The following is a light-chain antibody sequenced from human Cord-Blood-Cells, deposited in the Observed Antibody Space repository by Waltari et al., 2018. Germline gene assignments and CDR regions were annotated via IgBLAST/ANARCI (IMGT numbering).Light chain of an antibody. J-gene: IGKJ1*01. V-gene: IGKV3-20*01. CDR2: GAS. CDR1: QSVSNSY. CDR3: QQYGSSPWT. Sequence: EFVLTRPPGTLSLSPGERATPSCRASQSVSNSYLAWYQQKPGQAPRLLIYGASSRATGIPDRFSGSGSGTDFTLTISRPEPEDFAVYYCQQYGSSPWTFGQGTKVEIK.